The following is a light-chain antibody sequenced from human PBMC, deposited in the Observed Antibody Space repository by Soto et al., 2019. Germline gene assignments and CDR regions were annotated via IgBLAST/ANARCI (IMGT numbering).Light chain of an antibody. J-gene: IGKJ4*01. CDR2: TAS. CDR1: QDIRNW. V-gene: IGKV1-12*01. CDR3: QQAHSFPLT. Sequence: DIQMTQSPSSVSASVGDRVTITCRASQDIRNWLAWYQQKPGKAPKLLIYTASILQSGVPSRFSGRASGTDFTLTISSLQPEDFATYYCQQAHSFPLTFGGGTKVEMK.